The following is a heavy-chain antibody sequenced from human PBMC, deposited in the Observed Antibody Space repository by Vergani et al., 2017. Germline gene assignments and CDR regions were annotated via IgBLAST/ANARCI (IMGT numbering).Heavy chain of an antibody. D-gene: IGHD5-12*01. Sequence: EVQLVESGGGLVKPGESPRLSCVASGFTFGSYSMIWVRQAPGKGLEWVSSISSGSSYIYYADSVKGRFTISRDNAKNSLYLQMNSLSAGDTAVYYCAKANPRNSGYDYLYYYHAMDVWGQGTTVTVSS. CDR2: ISSGSSYI. J-gene: IGHJ6*02. CDR3: AKANPRNSGYDYLYYYHAMDV. V-gene: IGHV3-21*04. CDR1: GFTFGSYS.